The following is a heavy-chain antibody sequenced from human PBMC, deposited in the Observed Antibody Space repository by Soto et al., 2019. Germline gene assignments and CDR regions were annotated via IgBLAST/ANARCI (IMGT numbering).Heavy chain of an antibody. J-gene: IGHJ6*02. CDR1: GFTFSSYW. Sequence: PGGSLRLSCAASGFTFSSYWMHWVRQAPGKGLVWVSRINSDGSSTSYADSVKGRFTISRDNAKNTLYLQMNSLRAEDTAVYYCARDERAYSSPLYYYYGMDVWGQGTTVTVSS. D-gene: IGHD6-13*01. CDR3: ARDERAYSSPLYYYYGMDV. CDR2: INSDGSST. V-gene: IGHV3-74*01.